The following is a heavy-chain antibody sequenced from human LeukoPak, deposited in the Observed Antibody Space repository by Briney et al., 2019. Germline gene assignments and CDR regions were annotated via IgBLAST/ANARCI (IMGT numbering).Heavy chain of an antibody. V-gene: IGHV1-2*06. J-gene: IGHJ5*02. Sequence: ASVKVSCKASGYTFTGYYIHWVRQAPGQGREWMGRINPNSGGTDYAQNFQGRVTMTRDTSISTAYMELRRLRSDDTAVYYCARGYCSGGTCYLVENWLDPWGQGTLVTVSS. CDR2: INPNSGGT. CDR3: ARGYCSGGTCYLVENWLDP. CDR1: GYTFTGYY. D-gene: IGHD2-15*01.